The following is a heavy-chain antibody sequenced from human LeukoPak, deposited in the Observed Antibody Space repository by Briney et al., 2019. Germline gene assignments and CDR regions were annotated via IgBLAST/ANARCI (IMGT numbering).Heavy chain of an antibody. CDR3: ARGMRFGELLDDYYYYMDV. V-gene: IGHV3-53*01. Sequence: GGSLRLSCAASGFTVSSNYMSWVRQAPGKGLEWVSVIYSGGSTYYADSVKGRFTISRDNSKNTLYLQMNSLRADDTAVYYCARGMRFGELLDDYYYYMDVWGKGTTVTVSS. J-gene: IGHJ6*03. D-gene: IGHD3-10*01. CDR2: IYSGGST. CDR1: GFTVSSNY.